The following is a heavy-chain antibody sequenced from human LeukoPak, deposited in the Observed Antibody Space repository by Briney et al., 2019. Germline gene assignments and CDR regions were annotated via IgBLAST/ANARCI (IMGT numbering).Heavy chain of an antibody. V-gene: IGHV3-7*03. CDR3: ARDIPQTGYSSSWYFDY. CDR1: GFTFSSYW. J-gene: IGHJ4*02. CDR2: IKQDGSEK. D-gene: IGHD6-13*01. Sequence: GGSLRLSCAASGFTFSSYWMSWVRQAPGKGLEWVANIKQDGSEKYYVDSVKGRFSISRDNAKNSLYLQMNSLRAEDTAVYYCARDIPQTGYSSSWYFDYWGQGTLVTVSS.